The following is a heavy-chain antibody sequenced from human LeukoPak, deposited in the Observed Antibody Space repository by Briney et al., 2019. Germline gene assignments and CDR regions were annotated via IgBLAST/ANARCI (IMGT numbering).Heavy chain of an antibody. CDR1: GYRFTNYW. Sequence: GESLKISCKGSGYRFTNYWIGWVRQMPGKGLEWLGIINPADSDTTYSPSFQGQVTISADKSISTAYLQWSSLKASDTAMYYCARSSTSSPQDYWGQGTLVTVST. J-gene: IGHJ4*02. CDR3: ARSSTSSPQDY. D-gene: IGHD2-2*01. V-gene: IGHV5-51*01. CDR2: INPADSDT.